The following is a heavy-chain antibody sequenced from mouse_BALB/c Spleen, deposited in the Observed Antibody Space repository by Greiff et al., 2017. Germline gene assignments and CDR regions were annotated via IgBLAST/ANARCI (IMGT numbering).Heavy chain of an antibody. CDR2: IYPGNSDT. CDR3: TRYGNYWYFDV. V-gene: IGHV1-5*01. Sequence: DVQLQESGAELVRPGTSVKVSCKASGYAFTNYLIEWVKQRPGQGLEWIGAIYPGNSDTSYNQKFKGKAKLTAVTSASTAYMELSSLTNEDSAVYYCTRYGNYWYFDVWGAGTTVTVSS. J-gene: IGHJ1*01. CDR1: GYAFTNYL. D-gene: IGHD2-1*01.